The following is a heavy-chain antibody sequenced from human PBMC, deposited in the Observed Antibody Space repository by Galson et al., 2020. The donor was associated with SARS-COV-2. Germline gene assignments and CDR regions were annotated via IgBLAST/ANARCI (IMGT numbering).Heavy chain of an antibody. D-gene: IGHD3-9*01. CDR2: ISSSSSDI. CDR1: GFTFSSYS. Sequence: GGSLRLSCAASGFTFSSYSMNWVRQAPGKGLEWVSSISSSSSDIYYANSWKGRFTISRDNAKNSLYLQMNSLRAEDTAVDYCARDYDILTGYYDNWFDPWGQGTLVTVSS. V-gene: IGHV3-21*01. CDR3: ARDYDILTGYYDNWFDP. J-gene: IGHJ5*02.